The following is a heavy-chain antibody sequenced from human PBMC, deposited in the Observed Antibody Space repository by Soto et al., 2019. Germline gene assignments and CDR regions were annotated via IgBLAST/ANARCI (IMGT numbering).Heavy chain of an antibody. Sequence: SVKVSCKASGGTFSSYAISWVRQAPGQGLEWMGGIIPIFGTANYAQKFQGRVTITADKSTSTAYMELSSLRSEDTAAYYCARDVGERDSGSYFAYWGQGTLVTVSS. CDR1: GGTFSSYA. V-gene: IGHV1-69*06. J-gene: IGHJ4*02. D-gene: IGHD1-26*01. CDR2: IIPIFGTA. CDR3: ARDVGERDSGSYFAY.